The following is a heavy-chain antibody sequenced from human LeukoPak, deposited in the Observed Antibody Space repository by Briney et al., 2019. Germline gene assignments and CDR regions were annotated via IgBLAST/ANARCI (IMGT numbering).Heavy chain of an antibody. Sequence: SETLSLTCTVSGGSISSYYWSWIRQPAGKGLEWIGRIYTSGGTNYNPSLKSRVTMSIDTSKNQFSLELSSVTAADTAVYYCARDYYDSTGYYYALWGQGTLVTVSS. J-gene: IGHJ4*02. CDR3: ARDYYDSTGYYYAL. CDR2: IYTSGGT. CDR1: GGSISSYY. V-gene: IGHV4-4*07. D-gene: IGHD3-22*01.